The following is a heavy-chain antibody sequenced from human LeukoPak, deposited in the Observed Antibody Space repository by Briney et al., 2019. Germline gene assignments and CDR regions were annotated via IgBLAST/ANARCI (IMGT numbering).Heavy chain of an antibody. J-gene: IGHJ6*02. CDR1: GGSISSYY. V-gene: IGHV4-59*12. CDR2: IYYSGST. D-gene: IGHD4-17*01. Sequence: SETLSLTCTVSGGSISSYYWSWIRQPPGKGLEWIGYIYYSGSTNYNPSLKSRVTMSVDTSKNQFSLKLSSVTAADTAVYYCARLVYGDYPSYYYYYGMGVWGQGTTVTVSS. CDR3: ARLVYGDYPSYYYYYGMGV.